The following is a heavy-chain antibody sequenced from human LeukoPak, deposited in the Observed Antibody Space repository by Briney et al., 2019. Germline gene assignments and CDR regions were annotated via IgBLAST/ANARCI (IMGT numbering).Heavy chain of an antibody. V-gene: IGHV3-48*01. CDR3: ARDLGSYSSGWYMGFDY. Sequence: GGTLRLSYAASGFTFSSYVMHWVRQAPGKGLEWVSYISGTSNTIYYADSVKGRFTVSRDNAKNSLYLQMNSLRAEDTAIYYCARDLGSYSSGWYMGFDYWGQGTLVTVSS. CDR1: GFTFSSYV. J-gene: IGHJ4*02. CDR2: ISGTSNTI. D-gene: IGHD6-19*01.